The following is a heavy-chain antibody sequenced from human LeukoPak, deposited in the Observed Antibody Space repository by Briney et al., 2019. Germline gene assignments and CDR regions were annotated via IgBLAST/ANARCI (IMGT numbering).Heavy chain of an antibody. CDR2: IKQDGSEK. CDR3: ARDLRYYDFWSGYPAYFDY. CDR1: GFTFSSYW. J-gene: IGHJ4*02. D-gene: IGHD3-3*01. V-gene: IGHV3-7*01. Sequence: GGSLRLSCAAFGFTFSSYWMSRVRQAPGKGLEWVANIKQDGSEKYYVDSVKGRFTISRDNAKNSLYLQMNSLRAEDTAVYYCARDLRYYDFWSGYPAYFDYWGQGTLVTVSS.